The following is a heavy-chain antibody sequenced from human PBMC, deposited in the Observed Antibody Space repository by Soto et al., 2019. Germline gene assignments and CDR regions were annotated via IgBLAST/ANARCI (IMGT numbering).Heavy chain of an antibody. CDR1: GYSFTSHW. CDR2: VYPGDSDT. J-gene: IGHJ4*02. CDR3: ARSYGSGSYADY. D-gene: IGHD3-10*01. Sequence: GESLKISCKGSGYSFTSHWLAWVRQMPGKGLEWMVIVYPGDSDTRYSPSFQGQVTFSADKSISTAYLQWSSPKASDTAMYYCARSYGSGSYADYWGQGTLVTVSS. V-gene: IGHV5-51*01.